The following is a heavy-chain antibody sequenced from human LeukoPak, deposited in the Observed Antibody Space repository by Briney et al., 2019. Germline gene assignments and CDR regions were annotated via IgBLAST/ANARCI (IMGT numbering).Heavy chain of an antibody. CDR2: IYYSGST. CDR1: GGSISSSSYY. D-gene: IGHD2-15*01. J-gene: IGHJ1*01. V-gene: IGHV4-39*07. Sequence: SETLSLTCTVSGGSISSSSYYWGWIRQPPGKGLEWIGSIYYSGSTYYNPSLKSRVTISVDTSKNQFSLKLSSVTAADTAVYYCARVDRYCSGGSCYWVYFQHWGQGTLVTVSS. CDR3: ARVDRYCSGGSCYWVYFQH.